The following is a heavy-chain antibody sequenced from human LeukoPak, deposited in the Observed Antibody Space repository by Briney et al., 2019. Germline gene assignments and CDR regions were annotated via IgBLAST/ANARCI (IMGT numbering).Heavy chain of an antibody. J-gene: IGHJ4*02. Sequence: SVKVSCKASGGTFSSYAISWVRQAPGQGLEWMGGIIPIFGTANYAQKFQGRVTITTDESTSTAYMELSSLRSEDTAVYYCAREGYCSGGSCPYYFDYWGQGTLVTVSS. CDR2: IIPIFGTA. V-gene: IGHV1-69*05. D-gene: IGHD2-15*01. CDR1: GGTFSSYA. CDR3: AREGYCSGGSCPYYFDY.